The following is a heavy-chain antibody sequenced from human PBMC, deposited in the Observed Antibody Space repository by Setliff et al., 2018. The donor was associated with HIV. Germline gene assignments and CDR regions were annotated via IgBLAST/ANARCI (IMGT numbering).Heavy chain of an antibody. V-gene: IGHV4-61*01. CDR2: ISSSGST. CDR1: GGSISSGSYY. D-gene: IGHD6-6*01. CDR3: ARGGQSIAPRHLGLDY. J-gene: IGHJ4*02. Sequence: SETLSLTCTVSGGSISSGSYYWSWLRQPPGKGLEWIGYISSSGSTNYNPSSKSPVTISVNPSKSQFYLKLSSVTAADTAVYYCARGGQSIAPRHLGLDYWGQGTLVTVSS.